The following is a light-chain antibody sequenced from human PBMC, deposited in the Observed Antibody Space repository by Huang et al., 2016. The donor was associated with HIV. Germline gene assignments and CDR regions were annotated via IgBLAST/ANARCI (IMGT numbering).Light chain of an antibody. CDR3: MQGTHWPPST. Sequence: DVVMTQSPLSLPVTLGQPASISCRSSQSLVHSDGNTYLNWFQQRPGQSPRRLIYKGSNRDSGVPDRFSGSGSGTDFTLKINRVEAEDVAVYYCMQGTHWPPSTFGQGTKVEIK. CDR1: QSLVHSDGNTY. CDR2: KGS. J-gene: IGKJ1*01. V-gene: IGKV2-30*02.